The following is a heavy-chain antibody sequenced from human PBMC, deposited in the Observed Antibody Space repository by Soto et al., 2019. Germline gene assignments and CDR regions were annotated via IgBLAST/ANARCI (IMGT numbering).Heavy chain of an antibody. CDR2: IGTAGDT. CDR1: GFTFSSYD. J-gene: IGHJ5*02. Sequence: EVQLVESGGGLVQPGGSLRLSCAASGFTFSSYDMHWVRQATGKGLEWVSAIGTAGDTYYPGSVKGRFTISRENAKNSLYLKMNSLRAGDRAVYYWARGIAAAVDWFDPWGQGTLVTVSS. CDR3: ARGIAAAVDWFDP. D-gene: IGHD6-13*01. V-gene: IGHV3-13*01.